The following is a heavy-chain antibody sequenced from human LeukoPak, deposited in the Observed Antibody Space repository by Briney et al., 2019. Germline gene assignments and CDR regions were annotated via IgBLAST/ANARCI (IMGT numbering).Heavy chain of an antibody. Sequence: GGSLRLSCAASGFTFSSYSMNWVRQAPGKGLEWVSSISSSSSYIYYADSVKGRFTISRDNAKNSLYLQMNSLRAEDTAVYYCARAVGIVGAPDYWGQGTLVTVSS. CDR1: GFTFSSYS. CDR3: ARAVGIVGAPDY. J-gene: IGHJ4*02. D-gene: IGHD1-26*01. CDR2: ISSSSSYI. V-gene: IGHV3-21*01.